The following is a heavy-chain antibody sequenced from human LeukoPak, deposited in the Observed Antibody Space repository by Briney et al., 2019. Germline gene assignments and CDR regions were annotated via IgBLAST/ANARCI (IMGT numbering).Heavy chain of an antibody. CDR2: ISGSGGST. CDR1: GFTFSSYA. Sequence: TGGSLRLSCAASGFTFSSYAMSWVRQAPGKGLEWVSAISGSGGSTYYADSVKGRFTISRDNSKNTVYLQMSSLRAEDTAVYYCAKASLRYSLPGNFFYDYWGQGTLVTVSS. V-gene: IGHV3-23*01. CDR3: AKASLRYSLPGNFFYDY. D-gene: IGHD2-15*01. J-gene: IGHJ4*02.